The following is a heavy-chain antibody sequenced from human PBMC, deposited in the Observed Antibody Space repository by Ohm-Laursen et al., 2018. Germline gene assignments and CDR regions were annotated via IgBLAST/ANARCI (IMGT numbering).Heavy chain of an antibody. Sequence: SLRLSCAASGFTSGFPFSDHTMSWIRQAPGKGLEWVASIKQDGTEKHYVESMQGRFTISRDNAKNSVYLQMNSLRAEDTAIYYCARDPIDNNGYNHDYWGQGTLVTVSS. CDR3: ARDPIDNNGYNHDY. CDR2: IKQDGTEK. D-gene: IGHD1-14*01. V-gene: IGHV3-7*01. J-gene: IGHJ4*02. CDR1: GFPFSDHT.